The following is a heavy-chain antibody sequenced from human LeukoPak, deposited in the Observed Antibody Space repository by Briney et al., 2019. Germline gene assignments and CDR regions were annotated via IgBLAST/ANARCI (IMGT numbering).Heavy chain of an antibody. V-gene: IGHV3-7*01. J-gene: IGHJ6*03. CDR3: ARDYVYYYYYMDV. D-gene: IGHD3-10*02. CDR2: IKQDGSEK. CDR1: GFTFSSYW. Sequence: GGSLRLSCAASGFTFSSYWMSWVRQAPGKGLEWVANIKQDGSEKYYVDSVKGRFTISRDNAKNSLYLQMNSLRAEGTAVYYCARDYVYYYYYMDVWGKGTTVTVSS.